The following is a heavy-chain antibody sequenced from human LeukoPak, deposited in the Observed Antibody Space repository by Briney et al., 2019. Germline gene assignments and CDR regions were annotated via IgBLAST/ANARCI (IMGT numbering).Heavy chain of an antibody. J-gene: IGHJ4*02. CDR3: AKDLGTLISGTYYYYFDY. Sequence: GGSLRLSCAASGFSFSSYGMHWVRQAPGKGLEWVAFVRSDGSIEYYADSVKGRFTISRDNSKNTLYLQMNSLRAEDSAVYYCAKDLGTLISGTYYYYFDYWGQGTLVTVSS. CDR2: VRSDGSIE. CDR1: GFSFSSYG. D-gene: IGHD3-10*01. V-gene: IGHV3-30*02.